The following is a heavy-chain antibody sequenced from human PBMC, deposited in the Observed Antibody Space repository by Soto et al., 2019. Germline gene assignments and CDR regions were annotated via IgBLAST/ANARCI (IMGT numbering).Heavy chain of an antibody. CDR3: ASSSWDRVPPI. V-gene: IGHV3-7*01. D-gene: IGHD2-2*01. CDR1: GFTFSSYW. CDR2: IKQDGSEK. Sequence: GGSLRLSCAASGFTFSSYWMSWVRQAPGKGLEWVANIKQDGSEKYYVDSVKGRFTISRDNAKNSLYLQMNSLRAEDTAVYYCASSSWDRVPPIWGQGTMVTVSS. J-gene: IGHJ3*02.